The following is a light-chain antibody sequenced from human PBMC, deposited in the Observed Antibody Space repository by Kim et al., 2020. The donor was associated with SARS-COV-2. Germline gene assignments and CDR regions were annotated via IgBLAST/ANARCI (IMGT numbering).Light chain of an antibody. V-gene: IGKV3-20*01. Sequence: EIVLTQSPGTLSLSPGERATLSCRASQSVSSSYLAWYQQKPGQAPRLIIYGASSRATGIPDRFSGSGSGTDFTLTISRLVPEDFAVYYCQQYGSAPFMYSFGQGTKLEI. J-gene: IGKJ2*03. CDR3: QQYGSAPFMYS. CDR2: GAS. CDR1: QSVSSSY.